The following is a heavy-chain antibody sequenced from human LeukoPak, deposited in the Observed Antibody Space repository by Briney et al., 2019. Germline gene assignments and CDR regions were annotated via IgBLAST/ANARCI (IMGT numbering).Heavy chain of an antibody. V-gene: IGHV4-39*01. CDR3: ARSLGANTWVGNWFDP. Sequence: SETLSLTCSVSGGSISSPNHDWAWIRQPPGQGLEWIGSLYYSGTTYYNLSRKSRVTLSVDTSRNQFSLKLSSVTAADTAIYFCARSLGANTWVGNWFDPWGQGTLVTVSP. CDR2: LYYSGTT. D-gene: IGHD3-10*01. CDR1: GGSISSPNHD. J-gene: IGHJ5*02.